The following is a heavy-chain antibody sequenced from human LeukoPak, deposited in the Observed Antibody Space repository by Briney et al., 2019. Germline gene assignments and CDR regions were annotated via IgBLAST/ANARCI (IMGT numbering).Heavy chain of an antibody. V-gene: IGHV1-2*02. CDR1: GYTFTGYY. D-gene: IGHD3-16*02. Sequence: GASVKVSCKASGYTFTGYYMRWVRQAPGQRLEWMGWINPNSGGTNYAQKFQGRVTMTRDTSISTAYMELSRLRSDDTAVYYCARAERTYYDYVWGSYRTDPFDYWGQGTLVTVSS. CDR2: INPNSGGT. CDR3: ARAERTYYDYVWGSYRTDPFDY. J-gene: IGHJ4*02.